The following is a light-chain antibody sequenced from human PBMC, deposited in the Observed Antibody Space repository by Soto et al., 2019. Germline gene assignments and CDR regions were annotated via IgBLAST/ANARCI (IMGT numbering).Light chain of an antibody. CDR2: SAS. V-gene: IGKV1-9*01. CDR3: QQLDRYPFT. Sequence: DIQLTQSPSLLSASVGDRVTMTCRASLGISGYLAWYQQKPGKVPRLLIYSASTLQSGVPSRFSGSGSGTEFTLTISSPQPEDFASYYCQQLDRYPFTFGGGTKVEI. CDR1: LGISGY. J-gene: IGKJ4*01.